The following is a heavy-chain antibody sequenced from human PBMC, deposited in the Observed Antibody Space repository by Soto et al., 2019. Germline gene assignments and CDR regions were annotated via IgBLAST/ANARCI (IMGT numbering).Heavy chain of an antibody. Sequence: PSETLSLTCTVSGGSISSSSYYWGWIRQPPGKGLEWIGRIYYSGSTYYNPSLKSRVTTSVDTSKNQFSLKLSSVTAADTAVYYCARTMATTYTYYYYYGMDVWGQGTTVTVSS. CDR3: ARTMATTYTYYYYYGMDV. CDR1: GGSISSSSYY. D-gene: IGHD5-12*01. CDR2: IYYSGST. V-gene: IGHV4-39*07. J-gene: IGHJ6*02.